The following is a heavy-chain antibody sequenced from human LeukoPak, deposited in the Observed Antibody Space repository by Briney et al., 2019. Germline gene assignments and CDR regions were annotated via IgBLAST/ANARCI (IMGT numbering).Heavy chain of an antibody. CDR1: GGSVNSYY. CDR3: ARWYCVSNTCYHMDV. CDR2: IYYTGST. Sequence: SETLSLTCTVSGGSVNSYYWSWLRQPPGEGLEWIGYIYYTGSTKYNPSLKSRVTMSVDTSKNQLSLKVSSVTAADTAVYYCARWYCVSNTCYHMDVWGKGTTVTVSS. V-gene: IGHV4-59*02. J-gene: IGHJ6*03. D-gene: IGHD2-2*01.